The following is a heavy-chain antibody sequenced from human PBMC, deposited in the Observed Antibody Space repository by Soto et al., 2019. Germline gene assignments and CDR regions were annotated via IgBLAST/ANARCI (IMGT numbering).Heavy chain of an antibody. V-gene: IGHV4-39*01. Sequence: SETLSLTCAVSGASIDTGYHYWVWIRQPPGKGLEWIGNIDFSGSNYYNPSLKSRVTMSVDTSKNQLSLKLTSVTATDTAIYYCARPQRGHGGGSQFDPWGQGTLVTVSS. CDR3: ARPQRGHGGGSQFDP. J-gene: IGHJ5*02. CDR2: IDFSGSN. CDR1: GASIDTGYHY. D-gene: IGHD5-12*01.